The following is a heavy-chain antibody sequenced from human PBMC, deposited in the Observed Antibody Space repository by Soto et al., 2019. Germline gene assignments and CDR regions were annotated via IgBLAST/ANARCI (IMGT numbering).Heavy chain of an antibody. CDR3: ARTSQYYFDY. CDR1: GFTFSSYA. Sequence: GGSLRLSCAASGFTFSSYAMHWVRQAPGKGLEYVSTINTNGGSTYYANSVKGRFTISRDNSKSTLYLQMGSLRAEDMAVYYCARTSQYYFDYWGQGTLVTVSS. CDR2: INTNGGST. V-gene: IGHV3-64*01. J-gene: IGHJ4*02.